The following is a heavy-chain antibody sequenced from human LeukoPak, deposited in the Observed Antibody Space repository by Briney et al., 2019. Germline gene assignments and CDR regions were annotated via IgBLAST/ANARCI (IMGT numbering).Heavy chain of an antibody. Sequence: PGGSLRLSCAASGFTFTTYWMSWVRQAPVKGLEWVANIKQDGSEKYFVDSVKGRFTISRDNAKNSLYLQMNSLRAEDTAVYYCAREKLDGDYFFDYWGQGTLVAVSS. V-gene: IGHV3-7*01. CDR2: IKQDGSEK. D-gene: IGHD4-17*01. J-gene: IGHJ4*02. CDR1: GFTFTTYW. CDR3: AREKLDGDYFFDY.